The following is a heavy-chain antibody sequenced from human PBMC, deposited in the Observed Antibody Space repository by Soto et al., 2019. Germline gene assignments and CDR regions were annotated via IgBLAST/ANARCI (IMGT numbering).Heavy chain of an antibody. CDR2: IYHSGST. CDR1: GGSISSGGYS. V-gene: IGHV4-30-2*01. CDR3: ARGPPNSI. J-gene: IGHJ4*02. Sequence: QLQLQEYGSGLVKPSQTLSLTCAVSGGSISSGGYSWSWIRQPPGKGLEWIGYIYHSGSTYYNPSLKSRVTISVDRSKNQFSLKLSSVTAADTAVYYCARGPPNSIWGQGTLVTVSS. D-gene: IGHD3-22*01.